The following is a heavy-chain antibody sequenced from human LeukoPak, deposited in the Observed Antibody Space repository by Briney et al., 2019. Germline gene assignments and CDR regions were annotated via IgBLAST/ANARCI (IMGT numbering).Heavy chain of an antibody. V-gene: IGHV1-69*01. CDR2: IIPIFAPA. D-gene: IGHD2-2*01. Sequence: APVKVSCKASGCIFSSYAISWVRQARGPGLEWMGGIIPIFAPANDEEKCAGRATTAADQSTSTAYMAVSSLRSEDTAVYYCARDSVYCSSTSGLYYYYGMDVWGQGTTVTVSS. J-gene: IGHJ6*02. CDR3: ARDSVYCSSTSGLYYYYGMDV. CDR1: GCIFSSYA.